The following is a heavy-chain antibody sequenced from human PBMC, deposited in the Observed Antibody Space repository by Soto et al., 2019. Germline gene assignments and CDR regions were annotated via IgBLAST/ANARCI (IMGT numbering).Heavy chain of an antibody. D-gene: IGHD3-16*01. CDR2: IFFRGST. Sequence: QVQLQESGPGLVKPSQTLSLTCTVSGASVGTGGYYWSWIRQLPRKGLECIGYIFFRGSTYYSPSLRSRVTMSLDKSKNQFSLHLNSVTAADTAVYYCARDKGGGHCYFGYWGQGAQVIVSS. V-gene: IGHV4-31*03. CDR3: ARDKGGGHCYFGY. CDR1: GASVGTGGYY. J-gene: IGHJ4*02.